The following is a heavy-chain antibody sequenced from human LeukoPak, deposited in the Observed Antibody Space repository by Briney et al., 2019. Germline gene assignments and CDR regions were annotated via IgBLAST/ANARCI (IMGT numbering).Heavy chain of an antibody. V-gene: IGHV3-21*01. D-gene: IGHD2-15*01. CDR1: GFTFSSYS. J-gene: IGHJ6*03. CDR2: ISSSSSYI. CDR3: ARDVGYCSGGSCYGEYYYYYYYMDV. Sequence: GGSLRLSCAASGFTFSSYSMNWVRQAPGKGLEWVSSISSSSSYIYYADSVKGRFTISRDNAKNSLYLQMNSLRAEDTAVYYCARDVGYCSGGSCYGEYYYYYYYMDVWGKGTTVTVSS.